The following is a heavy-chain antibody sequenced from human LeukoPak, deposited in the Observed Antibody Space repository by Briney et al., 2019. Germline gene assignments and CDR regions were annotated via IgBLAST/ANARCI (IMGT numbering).Heavy chain of an antibody. CDR1: GGSISRYY. J-gene: IGHJ6*02. D-gene: IGHD3-10*01. CDR3: AGDVSYGSGGYGMDV. V-gene: IGHV4-59*01. CDR2: IYYSGTT. Sequence: SETLSLTCSVSGGSISRYYWSWIRQPPGKGLEWIGYIYYSGTTNYNPSLKSRVTISVDTSKNQFSLRVSSVTAADTAVYYCAGDVSYGSGGYGMDVWGQGTTVTVSS.